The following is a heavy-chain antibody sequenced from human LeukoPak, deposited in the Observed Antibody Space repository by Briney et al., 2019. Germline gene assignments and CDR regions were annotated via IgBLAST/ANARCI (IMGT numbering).Heavy chain of an antibody. CDR2: IKQDGGEK. D-gene: IGHD3/OR15-3a*01. Sequence: GGSRRLSCAASGFTFSSYWMNWVRQTPGKGLEWVANIKQDGGEKHYVDSVEGRFTISRDNAKNSLYLQMNSLRAEDTAVYYCARGDWLDYWGQGTLVTVPS. V-gene: IGHV3-7*01. CDR3: ARGDWLDY. J-gene: IGHJ4*02. CDR1: GFTFSSYW.